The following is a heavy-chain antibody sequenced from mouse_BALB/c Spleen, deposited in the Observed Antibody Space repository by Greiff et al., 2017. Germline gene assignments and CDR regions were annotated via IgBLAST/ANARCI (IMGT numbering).Heavy chain of an antibody. CDR3: TREKVGGWFAY. Sequence: EVQLVESGGGLVKPGGSLKFSCAASGFTFSSYTMSWVRQTPEKGLEWVATINSGGSYTYYPHSVKGRFTISRDNAKNTLYLQMSSLKSEDTAMYYCTREKVGGWFAYWGQGTLVTVSA. CDR1: GFTFSSYT. CDR2: INSGGSYT. D-gene: IGHD3-1*01. V-gene: IGHV5-6-4*01. J-gene: IGHJ3*01.